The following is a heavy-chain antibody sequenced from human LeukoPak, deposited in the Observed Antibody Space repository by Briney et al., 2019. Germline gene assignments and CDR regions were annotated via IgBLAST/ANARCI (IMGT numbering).Heavy chain of an antibody. J-gene: IGHJ4*02. CDR2: IKEDGSEK. CDR3: ARGGFYPDY. V-gene: IGHV3-7*04. CDR1: GFTFSSYW. D-gene: IGHD1-26*01. Sequence: RGSLRLSCAASGFTFSSYWMTWVRQAPGKGLEWVANIKEDGSEKYYVDSVKGRFTISRDNAKNSLYLQMDSLRAEDTALYYCARGGFYPDYWGQGTLITVSS.